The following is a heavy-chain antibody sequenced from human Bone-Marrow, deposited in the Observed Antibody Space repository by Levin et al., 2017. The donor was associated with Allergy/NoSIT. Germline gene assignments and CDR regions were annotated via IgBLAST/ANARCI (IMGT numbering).Heavy chain of an antibody. CDR2: ISESGST. CDR1: GGSISSSRFY. J-gene: IGHJ3*02. Sequence: RSSETLSLTCIVSGGSISSSRFYWGWLRQPPGKGLEWIGTISESGSTHYNSPLKSRVTISADTSNNQFSLRLSSVTAADTAVYYCAKREFGTMLDIWGQGTMVSVSS. CDR3: AKREFGTMLDI. D-gene: IGHD1-1*01. V-gene: IGHV4-39*07.